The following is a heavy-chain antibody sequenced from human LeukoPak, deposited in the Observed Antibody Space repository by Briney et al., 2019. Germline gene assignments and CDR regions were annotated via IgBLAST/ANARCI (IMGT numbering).Heavy chain of an antibody. CDR3: ASLYYYDSSGYSRHGAFDI. J-gene: IGHJ3*02. CDR2: IYYSGST. CDR1: GGSISSGGYY. Sequence: PSETLSLTCTVSGGSISSGGYYWSWIRQHPGKGLEWIGYIYYSGSTYYNPSLKSRVTISVDTSKNQFSLKLSSVTAADTAVYYCASLYYYDSSGYSRHGAFDIWGQGTMVTVSS. V-gene: IGHV4-31*03. D-gene: IGHD3-22*01.